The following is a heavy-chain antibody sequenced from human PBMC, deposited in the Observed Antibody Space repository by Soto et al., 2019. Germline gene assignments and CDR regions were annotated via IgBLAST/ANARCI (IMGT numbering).Heavy chain of an antibody. V-gene: IGHV3-48*01. CDR1: GFNFSSYG. Sequence: PGGSLRVSCAASGFNFSSYGRNWVRQAPGKGLEWVSYVSSSSTTIYYAGSVKGRFTISRDNAEKSLYLHMNSLRAEDTAVYYCATGSGYNLNWFDPRGQGTLVTVSS. CDR2: VSSSSTTI. CDR3: ATGSGYNLNWFDP. D-gene: IGHD5-12*01. J-gene: IGHJ5*02.